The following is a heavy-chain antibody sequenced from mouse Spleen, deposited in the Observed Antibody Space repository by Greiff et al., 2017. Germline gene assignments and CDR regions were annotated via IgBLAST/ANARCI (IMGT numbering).Heavy chain of an antibody. Sequence: QVHVKQPGTELVKPGASVKLSCKASGYTFTSYWMHWVKQRPGQGLEWIGNINPSNGGTNYNEKFKSKATLTVDKSSSTAYMQLSSLTSEDSAVYYCARSRYAEAMDYWGQGTSVTVSS. J-gene: IGHJ4*01. D-gene: IGHD2-14*01. CDR1: GYTFTSYW. V-gene: IGHV1-53*01. CDR3: ARSRYAEAMDY. CDR2: INPSNGGT.